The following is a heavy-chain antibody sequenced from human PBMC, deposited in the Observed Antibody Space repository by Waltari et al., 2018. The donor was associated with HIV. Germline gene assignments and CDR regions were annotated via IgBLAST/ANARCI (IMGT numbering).Heavy chain of an antibody. V-gene: IGHV1-3*01. CDR1: GITLSTYA. CDR3: ASEQYSSDWYDNH. Sequence: QVQLVQSGAEVKKPGASVKVSCKASGITLSTYAMHWVRQAPGQRLEWKGWINVGNGNSDYSQKFQGRVTITRDKSASTAYMELSGLRSEDTAVYYCASEQYSSDWYDNHWGQGTLVTVSS. D-gene: IGHD6-19*01. J-gene: IGHJ5*02. CDR2: INVGNGNS.